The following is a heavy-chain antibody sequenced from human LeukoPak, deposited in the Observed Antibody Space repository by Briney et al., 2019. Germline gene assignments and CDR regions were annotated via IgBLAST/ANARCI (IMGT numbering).Heavy chain of an antibody. CDR1: GFTVSSNY. Sequence: GGSLRLSCAASGFTVSSNYMSWVRQAPGKELEWVSSISSSSSYIYYADSVKGRFTISRDNAKNSLYLQMNSLRAEDTAVYYCSTYYYDSSGYYTQGYWGQGTLVTVSS. D-gene: IGHD3-22*01. V-gene: IGHV3-21*01. CDR2: ISSSSSYI. J-gene: IGHJ4*02. CDR3: STYYYDSSGYYTQGY.